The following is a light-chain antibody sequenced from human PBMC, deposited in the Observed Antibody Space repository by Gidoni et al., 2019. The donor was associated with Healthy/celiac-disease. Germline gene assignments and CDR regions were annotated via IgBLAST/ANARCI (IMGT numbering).Light chain of an antibody. Sequence: IVLTQSPGTLSLSPWERATLSCSASQSVSSSYLAWYQQKPGQAPRLLIYGASSRATGIPDRFSGSGSGTDFTLTISRLEPEDFAVYYCQQYGSSPRTFGQGTKVEIK. V-gene: IGKV3-20*01. CDR1: QSVSSSY. CDR3: QQYGSSPRT. CDR2: GAS. J-gene: IGKJ1*01.